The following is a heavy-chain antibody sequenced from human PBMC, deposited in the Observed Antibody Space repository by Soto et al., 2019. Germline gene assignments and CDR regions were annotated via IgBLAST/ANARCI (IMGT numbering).Heavy chain of an antibody. Sequence: SVKVSCKASGGTFSSYAISWVRQAPGQGLEWMGGIIPIFGTANYAQTFQGRVTINADESTSTAYMELRSLRSEDTAVYYCASRTYTGSYYEGNWFDPWGQGTLVTVYS. CDR2: IIPIFGTA. J-gene: IGHJ5*02. CDR3: ASRTYTGSYYEGNWFDP. D-gene: IGHD1-26*01. CDR1: GGTFSSYA. V-gene: IGHV1-69*13.